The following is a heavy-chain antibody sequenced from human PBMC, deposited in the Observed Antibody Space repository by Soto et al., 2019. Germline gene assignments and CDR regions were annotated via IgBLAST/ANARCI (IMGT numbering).Heavy chain of an antibody. CDR2: TIARFGSA. V-gene: IGHV1-69*13. CDR1: GGTFSSDF. Sequence: XSVKVSCKASGGTFSSDFISWVRQAPGQGLEWVGGTIARFGSANFAQKFQGRVTITADESTSTAYMELSSLRSEDTAVYYCARYRLWSSGYYPKDAFDIWGQGKMVTVSS. D-gene: IGHD3-22*01. CDR3: ARYRLWSSGYYPKDAFDI. J-gene: IGHJ3*02.